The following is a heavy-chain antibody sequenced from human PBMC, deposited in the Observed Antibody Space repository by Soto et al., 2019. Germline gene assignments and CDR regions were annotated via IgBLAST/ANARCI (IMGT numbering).Heavy chain of an antibody. J-gene: IGHJ5*02. Sequence: PGPRTPSETLSLTCSISGGSIRTYYWSWIRQSPGKGLGWIGYISYLGNTNYNPSLKSRVTIAVDKSKNQFSLKLSSVTAADTAVYYCARESRDTVTTNWFDPWGQGTLVTVSS. CDR1: GGSIRTYY. CDR2: ISYLGNT. D-gene: IGHD4-4*01. V-gene: IGHV4-59*12. CDR3: ARESRDTVTTNWFDP.